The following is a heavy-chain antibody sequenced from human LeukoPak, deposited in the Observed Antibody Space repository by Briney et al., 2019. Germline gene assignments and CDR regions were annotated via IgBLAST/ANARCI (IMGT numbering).Heavy chain of an antibody. CDR3: AKDATENYYNFWSDGFDY. CDR2: ISSDGSHK. D-gene: IGHD3-3*01. Sequence: GGSLRLSCAASGFTFTSFGMHWVRQAPGKGLEWVAVISSDGSHKYYAASVKGRFTISRDNSKNTLYLQMSGPTTADTAVYYCAKDATENYYNFWSDGFDYRGQGILVTVSS. J-gene: IGHJ4*02. CDR1: GFTFTSFG. V-gene: IGHV3-30*18.